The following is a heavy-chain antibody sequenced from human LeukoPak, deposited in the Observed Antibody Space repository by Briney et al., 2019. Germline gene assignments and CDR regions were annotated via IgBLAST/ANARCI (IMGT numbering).Heavy chain of an antibody. J-gene: IGHJ6*02. D-gene: IGHD3-10*01. CDR3: ARAYGSGRGHYYYYGMDV. V-gene: IGHV4-34*01. CDR1: GGSFSGYY. CDR2: INHSGST. Sequence: PSETLSLTCAVYGGSFSGYYWSWIRQPPGKGLEWIGEINHSGSTNYNPSLKSRVTISVDTSKNQFSLKLSSVTAADTAVYYCARAYGSGRGHYYYYGMDVWGQGTTVTVSS.